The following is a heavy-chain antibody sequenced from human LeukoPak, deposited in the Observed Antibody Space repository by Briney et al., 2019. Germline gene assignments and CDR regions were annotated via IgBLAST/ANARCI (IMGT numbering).Heavy chain of an antibody. CDR3: ARGDIAAGGAPFAC. Sequence: SETLSLTCAVYGESFSGYYWSWIRQPPGRGLEWIGEINHSGRTSYSASLKSRVTISVDTSKSQFSLKLNSVTAADTAVYYCARGDIAAGGAPFACWGQGTLVTVSS. CDR1: GESFSGYY. V-gene: IGHV4-34*01. CDR2: INHSGRT. D-gene: IGHD6-13*01. J-gene: IGHJ4*02.